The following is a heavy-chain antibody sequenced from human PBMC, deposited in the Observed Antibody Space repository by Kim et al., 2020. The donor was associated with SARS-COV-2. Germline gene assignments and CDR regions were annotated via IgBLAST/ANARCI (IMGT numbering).Heavy chain of an antibody. V-gene: IGHV3-30*18. CDR2: ISYDGSNK. CDR1: GFTFSSYG. Sequence: GGSLRLSCAASGFTFSSYGMHWVRQAPGKGLEWVAVISYDGSNKYYADSVKGRFTISRDNSKNPLYLQMNSLRAEDTAVYYCAKGMNPPLDYWGQGTLVTVSS. J-gene: IGHJ4*02. CDR3: AKGMNPPLDY.